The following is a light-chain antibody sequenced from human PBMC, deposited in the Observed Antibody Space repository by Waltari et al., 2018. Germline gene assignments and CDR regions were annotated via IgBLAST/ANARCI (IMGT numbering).Light chain of an antibody. CDR3: QNHERLPAT. V-gene: IGKV3-20*01. CDR1: QRVSTF. J-gene: IGKJ1*01. Sequence: EVVLTQFPGTLSLSPGERATLFCRASQRVSTFLAWYQQKAGQAPRLLIYGASSRATGIPDRFSGSGSGTDFSLTISRLEPEDFAVYYCQNHERLPATFGQGTKVEIK. CDR2: GAS.